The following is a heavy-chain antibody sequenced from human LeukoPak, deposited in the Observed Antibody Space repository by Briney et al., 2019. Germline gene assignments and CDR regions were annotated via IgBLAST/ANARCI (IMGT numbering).Heavy chain of an antibody. V-gene: IGHV1-2*02. Sequence: GASVKVSCKASGYTFTGYYMHWVRQAPGQGLGWMGWINPNSGGTNYAQKFHGRVTMTTDTSTNTAYMDLRSLRSDDTAFYYCAREGADDHGRLQWFDPWGQGTLVTVSS. CDR2: INPNSGGT. CDR3: AREGADDHGRLQWFDP. CDR1: GYTFTGYY. D-gene: IGHD4-17*01. J-gene: IGHJ5*02.